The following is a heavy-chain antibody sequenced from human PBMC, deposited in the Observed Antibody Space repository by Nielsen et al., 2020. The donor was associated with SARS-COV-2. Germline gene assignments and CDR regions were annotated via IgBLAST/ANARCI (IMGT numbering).Heavy chain of an antibody. CDR3: ARVRRGYSGLDAFDI. J-gene: IGHJ3*02. CDR1: GFTFSSYG. D-gene: IGHD5-12*01. CDR2: IWYDGSNK. V-gene: IGHV3-33*01. Sequence: GESLKISCAASGFTFSSYGMHWVRQAPGKGLEWVAVIWYDGSNKYYADSVKGRFTISRDNSKNTLYLQMNSLRAEDTAVYYCARVRRGYSGLDAFDIWGQGTMVTVSS.